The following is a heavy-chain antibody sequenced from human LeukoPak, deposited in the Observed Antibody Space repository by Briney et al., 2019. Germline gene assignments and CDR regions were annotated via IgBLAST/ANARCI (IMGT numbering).Heavy chain of an antibody. CDR1: GFIFSSYV. V-gene: IGHV3-23*01. CDR2: TSGSGGST. J-gene: IGHJ6*03. Sequence: QSGGSLRLSCAASGFIFSSYVMNWVRQAPGKGLQWVSGTSGSGGSTSYADSVRGRFTISRDNSKNTLYLQMNSLRAEDTAVYYCATVNFYYYYMDVWGKGTTVTVTS. CDR3: ATVNFYYYYMDV.